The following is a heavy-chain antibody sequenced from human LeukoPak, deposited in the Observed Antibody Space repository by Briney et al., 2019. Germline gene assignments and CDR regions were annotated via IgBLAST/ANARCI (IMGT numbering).Heavy chain of an antibody. J-gene: IGHJ4*02. CDR3: ARPTSKGGTYMSKSFDY. D-gene: IGHD1/OR15-1a*01. CDR1: GYAFSNFW. CDR2: IYPGDSET. Sequence: GESLKISFQGSGYAFSNFWIGWVRQTPGKDLEWIGVIYPGDSETTYSPSLQGQVTISADKSTSTVYLQWSGLKASDSAMYYCARPTSKGGTYMSKSFDYWGQGTLVTVSS. V-gene: IGHV5-51*01.